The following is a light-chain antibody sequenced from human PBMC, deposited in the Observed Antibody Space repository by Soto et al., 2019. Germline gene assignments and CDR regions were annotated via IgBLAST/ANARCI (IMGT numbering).Light chain of an antibody. J-gene: IGLJ3*02. CDR3: CSYAGSRTFV. V-gene: IGLV2-8*01. Sequence: QSALTQPPSASGSPGQSVTISCTGTSSDVGGYNYVSWYQQHPGKAPKLMIYEVSKRPSGVPDRFSGSKSGNTASLTVSGLQAEDEADYHCCSYAGSRTFVFGGGTKLTVL. CDR1: SSDVGGYNY. CDR2: EVS.